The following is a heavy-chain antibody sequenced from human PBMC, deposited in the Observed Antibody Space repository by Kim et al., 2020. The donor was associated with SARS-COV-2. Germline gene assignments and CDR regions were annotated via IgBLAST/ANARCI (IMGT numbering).Heavy chain of an antibody. CDR1: GFTFSSYA. CDR2: ITGSGGSK. V-gene: IGHV3-23*01. D-gene: IGHD2-8*02. CDR3: AKGPGDGTGGVCYYRFGYYCMDV. Sequence: GGSLRLSCAASGFTFSSYAMSWVRQAPGKGLEWVSAITGSGGSKYYSDSVKGRFTISRDNSKNTLYLQMNSLRAEDTAVYYCAKGPGDGTGGVCYYRFGYYCMDVWGKGTTVTVSS. J-gene: IGHJ6*03.